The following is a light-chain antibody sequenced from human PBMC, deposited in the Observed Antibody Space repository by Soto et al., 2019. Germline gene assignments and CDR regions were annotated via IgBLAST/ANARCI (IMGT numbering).Light chain of an antibody. CDR3: QQRSNWPPVT. V-gene: IGKV3-11*01. CDR2: DAS. CDR1: QSVSNNF. J-gene: IGKJ4*01. Sequence: EIVLTQSPGTLSLSPGERATLSCRAIQSVSNNFLAWYQQTPGQAPRLLIYDASNRATGIPARFSGSGSGTDFTLAISSLEPEDFAVYYCQQRSNWPPVTFGGGTKVDIK.